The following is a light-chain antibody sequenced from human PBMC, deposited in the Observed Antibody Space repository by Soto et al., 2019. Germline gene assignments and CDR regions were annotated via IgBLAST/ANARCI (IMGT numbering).Light chain of an antibody. V-gene: IGLV1-44*01. J-gene: IGLJ2*01. CDR3: AAWDDSLNGVG. CDR1: SSNIGSNT. CDR2: SNN. Sequence: QSVLTQPPSASGTPGQRVTISCSGSSSNIGSNTVNWYQHLPGTAPKLLIYSNNQRPSGVPDRFSGSKSGTSASLAISGLQSEDEADYYCAAWDDSLNGVGFGGATKRTVL.